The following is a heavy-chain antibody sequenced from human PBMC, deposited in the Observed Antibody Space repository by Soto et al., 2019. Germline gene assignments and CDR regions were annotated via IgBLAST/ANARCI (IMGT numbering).Heavy chain of an antibody. J-gene: IGHJ3*02. CDR3: ARWGPNGVVVAGQSDPI. V-gene: IGHV4-34*01. Sequence: QVQLQQWGAGLLKPSETLSLTCAVYGGSFSTYYWSWIRQPPGKGLEWIGEINHSGSTNYNPSLKSRVSISVDTPKNQFSLRLTAVTAAVTAVYYCARWGPNGVVVAGQSDPIWGQGTMVTVSS. CDR2: INHSGST. D-gene: IGHD2-15*01. CDR1: GGSFSTYY.